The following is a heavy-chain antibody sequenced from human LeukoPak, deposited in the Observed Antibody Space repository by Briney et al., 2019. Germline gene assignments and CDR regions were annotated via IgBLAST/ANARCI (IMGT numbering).Heavy chain of an antibody. V-gene: IGHV4-59*01. Sequence: SETLSLTCTVSGGSISSYYWSWIRQPPGKGLEWIGYIYYSGSTNYNPSLKSRVTISVDTSKNQFSLKLSSVTAADTAVYYCAREARSGIYWVDAFDIWGQGTMVTVSS. D-gene: IGHD1-26*01. CDR2: IYYSGST. CDR1: GGSISSYY. J-gene: IGHJ3*02. CDR3: AREARSGIYWVDAFDI.